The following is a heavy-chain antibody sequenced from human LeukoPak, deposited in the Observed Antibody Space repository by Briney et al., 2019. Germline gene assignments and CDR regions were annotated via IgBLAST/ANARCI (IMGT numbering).Heavy chain of an antibody. V-gene: IGHV4-4*07. CDR3: ARAREERVFLSGFDI. CDR1: GGSISSYY. D-gene: IGHD3-3*01. Sequence: PSETLSLTCTVSGGSISSYYWSWIRQPAGKGLELIGRIYTSGSTNYNPSLKSRVTMSVDTSKNQFSLKLSSVTAADTAVYYCARAREERVFLSGFDIWGQGTMVTVSS. J-gene: IGHJ3*02. CDR2: IYTSGST.